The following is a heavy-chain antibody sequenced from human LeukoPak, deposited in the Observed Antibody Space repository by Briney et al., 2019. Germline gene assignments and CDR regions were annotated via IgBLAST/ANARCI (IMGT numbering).Heavy chain of an antibody. Sequence: GGSLRLSCAASGFTVSNNYMSWVRQAPGKGLDWVSIIYRGGSTYYADSVKDRFTISRDNSKNTVYLQMNSLRAEDTAVYYCAGSYVSRSFDYWGQGTLATVSS. CDR1: GFTVSNNY. J-gene: IGHJ4*02. CDR3: AGSYVSRSFDY. V-gene: IGHV3-66*01. CDR2: IYRGGST. D-gene: IGHD3-16*01.